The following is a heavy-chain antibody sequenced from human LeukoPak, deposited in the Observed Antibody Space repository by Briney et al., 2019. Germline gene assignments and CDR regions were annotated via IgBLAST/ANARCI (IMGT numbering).Heavy chain of an antibody. D-gene: IGHD6-13*01. Sequence: SETLSLTCTVSGGSISSYYWSWIRLPPGKGLEWIGYIYYSGSTNYNPSLKSRVTISVDTSKNQFSLKLSSVTAADTAVYYCARDAAEDYYYYMDVWGKGTTVTVSS. V-gene: IGHV4-59*01. J-gene: IGHJ6*03. CDR2: IYYSGST. CDR1: GGSISSYY. CDR3: ARDAAEDYYYYMDV.